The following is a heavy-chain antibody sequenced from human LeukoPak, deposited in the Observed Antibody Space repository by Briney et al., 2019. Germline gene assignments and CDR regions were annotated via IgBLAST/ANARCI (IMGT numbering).Heavy chain of an antibody. CDR3: ARRDSSGWYETKFDY. CDR1: GGSFSGYY. V-gene: IGHV4-34*01. J-gene: IGHJ4*02. D-gene: IGHD6-19*01. CDR2: INHSGST. Sequence: SETLSLTRAVYGGSFSGYYWSWIRQPPGKGLEWIGEINHSGSTNYNPSLKSRVTISVDTSKNQFSLKLSSVTAADTAVYYCARRDSSGWYETKFDYWGQGALVTVSS.